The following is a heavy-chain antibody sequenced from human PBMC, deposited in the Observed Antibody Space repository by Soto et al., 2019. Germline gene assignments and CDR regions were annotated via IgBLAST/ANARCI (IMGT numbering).Heavy chain of an antibody. V-gene: IGHV3-23*01. CDR1: GFTFSSYA. J-gene: IGHJ4*02. CDR2: ISGSGGST. CDR3: AKDSPKISTRHGDY. Sequence: EVQLLESGGGLVQPGGSLRLSCAASGFTFSSYAMSWVRQAPGKGLEWVSAISGSGGSTYYADSVKGRFTISRDNSKNTLDLQMNSLRAEDTAVYYWAKDSPKISTRHGDYWGQGTLVTVSS.